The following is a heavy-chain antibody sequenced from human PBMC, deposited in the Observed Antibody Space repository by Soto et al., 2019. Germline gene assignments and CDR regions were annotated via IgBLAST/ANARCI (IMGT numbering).Heavy chain of an antibody. V-gene: IGHV4-34*01. CDR1: GGSFSGYY. CDR3: ASQYDFWSGYYSA. D-gene: IGHD3-3*01. CDR2: ISHSGST. J-gene: IGHJ5*02. Sequence: SETLSLTCAVYGGSFSGYYWSWIRQPPGKGLEWIGEISHSGSTNYNPSLKSRVTISVNTSKNQFSLKLSSVTAADTAVYYCASQYDFWSGYYSAWGQGTLVTVSS.